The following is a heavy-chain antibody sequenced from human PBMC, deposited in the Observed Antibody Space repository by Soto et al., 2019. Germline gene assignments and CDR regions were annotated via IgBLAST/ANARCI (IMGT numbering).Heavy chain of an antibody. J-gene: IGHJ4*02. CDR3: ARDLYYDSSGYSQYYFDY. D-gene: IGHD3-22*01. V-gene: IGHV6-1*01. Sequence: HTHPRTEARRGENVCRTRSAWNWKRQSPSRGLEWLGRTYYRSKWYNDYAVSVKSRITINPDTSKNQFSLQLNSVTPEDTAVYYCARDLYYDSSGYSQYYFDYWGQGTLVTVSS. CDR1: GENVCRTRSA. CDR2: TYYRSKWYN.